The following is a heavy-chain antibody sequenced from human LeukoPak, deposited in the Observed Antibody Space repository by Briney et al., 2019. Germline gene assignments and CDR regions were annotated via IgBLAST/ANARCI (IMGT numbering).Heavy chain of an antibody. V-gene: IGHV1-24*01. D-gene: IGHD4-17*01. Sequence: ASVKVSCKVSGYTLTELSMHWVRQAPGKGLEWMGGFDPEDGEIIYAQKFQGRVTMTEDTSTDTAYMELSSLRSEDTAVYCCATIAGDGVWYFDYWGQGTLVTVSS. CDR3: ATIAGDGVWYFDY. CDR2: FDPEDGEI. J-gene: IGHJ4*02. CDR1: GYTLTELS.